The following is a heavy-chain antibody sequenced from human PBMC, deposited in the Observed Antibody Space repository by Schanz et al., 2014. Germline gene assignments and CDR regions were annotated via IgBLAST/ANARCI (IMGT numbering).Heavy chain of an antibody. D-gene: IGHD3-16*01. CDR3: VRWGAS. CDR1: GFTFSSHS. J-gene: IGHJ5*02. V-gene: IGHV3-48*02. Sequence: EVQLVESGGDLVQPGGSLRLSCVASGFTFSSHSMNWVRQAPGQGLEWLAYVSGSGNTMYYADSVKGRFTISRDNAKDSLFLQMNRLRDEDTAVYYCVRWGASWGQGTLVTVSS. CDR2: VSGSGNTM.